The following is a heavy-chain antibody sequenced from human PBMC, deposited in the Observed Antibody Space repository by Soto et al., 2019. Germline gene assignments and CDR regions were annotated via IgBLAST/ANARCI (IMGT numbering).Heavy chain of an antibody. CDR2: ISYDGSNK. V-gene: IGHV3-30*18. CDR1: GFTFSSYG. D-gene: IGHD4-17*01. Sequence: QVQLVESGGGVVQPGRSLRLSCAASGFTFSSYGMHWVRQAPGKGLEWVAVISYDGSNKYYADSVKGRFTISRDNSKNTLYLQMNSLRAEDTAVYYCAKDLATVVTWGMDVWGQGTTVTVSS. J-gene: IGHJ6*02. CDR3: AKDLATVVTWGMDV.